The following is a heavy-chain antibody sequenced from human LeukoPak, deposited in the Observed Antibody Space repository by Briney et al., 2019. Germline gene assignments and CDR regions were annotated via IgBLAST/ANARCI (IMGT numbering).Heavy chain of an antibody. Sequence: ASVKVSXKASGCTFTGYYMHWVRQAPGQGLEWMGWINPNSGGTNYAQKFQGRVTMTRDTSISTAYMELSRLRSDDTAVYYCARRGASDYGDYDWYFDLWGRGTLVTVSS. CDR2: INPNSGGT. V-gene: IGHV1-2*02. CDR1: GCTFTGYY. CDR3: ARRGASDYGDYDWYFDL. J-gene: IGHJ2*01. D-gene: IGHD4-17*01.